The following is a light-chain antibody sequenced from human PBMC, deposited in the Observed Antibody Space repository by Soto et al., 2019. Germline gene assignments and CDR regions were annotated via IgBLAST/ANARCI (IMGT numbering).Light chain of an antibody. CDR2: DVS. J-gene: IGKJ5*01. CDR3: QQFNSYPIT. Sequence: AIQVTQSPSSLSASVGDRVTITCRASQDIRGALAWYQQKPGKAPKLLIYDVSTLESGVTSRFNGSGSGTEFTLTIISLQPEDFGTYYCQQFNSYPITFGHGTRLEIK. CDR1: QDIRGA. V-gene: IGKV1-13*02.